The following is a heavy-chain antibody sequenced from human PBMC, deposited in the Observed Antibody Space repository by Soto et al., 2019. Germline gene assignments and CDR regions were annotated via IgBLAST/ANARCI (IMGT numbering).Heavy chain of an antibody. J-gene: IGHJ4*02. CDR3: AKDQMGRGWRTLDS. CDR2: ITYDGSST. D-gene: IGHD3-10*01. V-gene: IGHV3-30*18. Sequence: QVQMVESGGGVVQPGTSLRLSCVVTGLTFSGYGMHWVRQAPGKGLAWVADITYDGSSTYYADAVKGRFTVSRDNSKNILYLQMTSLRGDDTAMYYCAKDQMGRGWRTLDSWGQGTPVIVAS. CDR1: GLTFSGYG.